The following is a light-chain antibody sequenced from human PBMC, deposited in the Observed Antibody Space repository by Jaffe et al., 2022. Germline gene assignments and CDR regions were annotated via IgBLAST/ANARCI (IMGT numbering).Light chain of an antibody. CDR2: DVN. J-gene: IGLJ2*01. Sequence: QSALTQPASVSGSPGQSITISCTGTSSDVGAYNYVSWYRQYPGRAPTVMLYDVNNRPSGVSNRFSGSKSDNTASLTISGLQAEDEADYYCSSYTRSNSLVVFGGGTKLTVL. CDR3: SSYTRSNSLVV. V-gene: IGLV2-14*03. CDR1: SSDVGAYNY.